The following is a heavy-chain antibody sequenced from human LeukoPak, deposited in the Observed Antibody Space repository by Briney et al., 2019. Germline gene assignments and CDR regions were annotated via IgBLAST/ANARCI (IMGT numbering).Heavy chain of an antibody. Sequence: GGSLRLSCAASGFTVSSYSMNWVRQAPGKGLEWVSYISSSSSTIYYADSVKGRFTISRDNAKNSLYLQMNSLRAEDTAVYYCARGGALYSSGWCDHDYWGQGTLVTVSS. CDR1: GFTVSSYS. CDR2: ISSSSSTI. V-gene: IGHV3-48*01. J-gene: IGHJ4*02. CDR3: ARGGALYSSGWCDHDY. D-gene: IGHD6-19*01.